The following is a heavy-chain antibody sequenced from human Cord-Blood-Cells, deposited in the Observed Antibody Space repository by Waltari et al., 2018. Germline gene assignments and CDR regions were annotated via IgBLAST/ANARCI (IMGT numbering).Heavy chain of an antibody. J-gene: IGHJ3*02. D-gene: IGHD3-16*01. CDR3: ASQGDWGTGAFDI. V-gene: IGHV1-2*04. Sequence: QARGQGLEWMGWINPNSGGTNYAQKFQGWVTMTRDTSISTAYMELSRLRSDDTAVYYCASQGDWGTGAFDIWGQGTMVTVSS. CDR2: INPNSGGT.